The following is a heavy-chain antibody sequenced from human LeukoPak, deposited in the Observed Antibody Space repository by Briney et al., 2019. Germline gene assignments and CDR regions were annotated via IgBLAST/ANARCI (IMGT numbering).Heavy chain of an antibody. J-gene: IGHJ4*02. V-gene: IGHV3-23*01. Sequence: GGSLRLSCAASGFTFSNFGMSRVRQAPGKGLEWVSAISGSGSSTFYPDSVKGRFTISRDNSKNTLYLQMNSLRAEDTAVYYCAKAPGLVSGSSFDYWGQGTLVTVSS. CDR1: GFTFSNFG. CDR2: ISGSGSST. D-gene: IGHD1-26*01. CDR3: AKAPGLVSGSSFDY.